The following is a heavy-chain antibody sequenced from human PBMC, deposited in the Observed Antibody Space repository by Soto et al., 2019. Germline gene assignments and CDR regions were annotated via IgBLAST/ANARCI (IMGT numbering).Heavy chain of an antibody. CDR3: ARDLTTEYYYDSSGYYGYYYGMDV. D-gene: IGHD3-22*01. J-gene: IGHJ6*02. CDR2: ISSSSSTI. V-gene: IGHV3-48*02. Sequence: EVQLVESGGGLVQPGGSLRLSCAASGFTFSSYSMNWVRQAPGKGLEWVSYISSSSSTIYYADSVKGRFTISRDNAKNPLYLQMNSLRDEDTAVYYCARDLTTEYYYDSSGYYGYYYGMDVWGQGTTVTVSS. CDR1: GFTFSSYS.